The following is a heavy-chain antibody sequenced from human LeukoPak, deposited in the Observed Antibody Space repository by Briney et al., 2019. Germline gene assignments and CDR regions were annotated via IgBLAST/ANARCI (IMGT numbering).Heavy chain of an antibody. CDR3: ARSGGNYYSI. J-gene: IGHJ3*02. V-gene: IGHV5-51*01. CDR2: MYPGDSDT. D-gene: IGHD1-26*01. Sequence: PGESLKISCKGSGYRFTSYWIGWVRQMPGKGLEWMGIMYPGDSDTIYSPSFQGQVTISADKSTSTANLQWSSLKASDTAMYYCARSGGNYYSIWGQGTMVTVSS. CDR1: GYRFTSYW.